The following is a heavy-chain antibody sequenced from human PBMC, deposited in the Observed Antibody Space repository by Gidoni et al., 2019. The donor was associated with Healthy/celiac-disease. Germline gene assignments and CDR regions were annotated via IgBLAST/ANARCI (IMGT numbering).Heavy chain of an antibody. Sequence: EVQLLESGGGLVQPGGSLRLSCAASGFTFSSYAMSWVRQAPGKGLEWVSAISGSGGSTYYADSVKGRFTISRDNSKNTLYLQMNSLRAEDTAVYYCAKSGYYYDSSGYYHDYWGQGTLVTVSS. V-gene: IGHV3-23*01. CDR2: ISGSGGST. CDR1: GFTFSSYA. CDR3: AKSGYYYDSSGYYHDY. D-gene: IGHD3-22*01. J-gene: IGHJ4*02.